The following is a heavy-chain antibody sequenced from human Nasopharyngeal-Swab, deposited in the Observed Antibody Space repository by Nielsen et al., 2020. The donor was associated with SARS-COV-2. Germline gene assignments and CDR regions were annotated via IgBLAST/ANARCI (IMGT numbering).Heavy chain of an antibody. Sequence: ASVKVSCKASGYTFTSYYMHWVRQAPGQGLEWMGIINPSGGSTSYAQKFQGRVTITADESTSTAYMELSSLRSEDTAVYYCARIVGATTREAGVFDYWGQGTLVTVSS. CDR3: ARIVGATTREAGVFDY. D-gene: IGHD1-26*01. CDR1: GYTFTSYY. CDR2: INPSGGST. V-gene: IGHV1-46*01. J-gene: IGHJ4*02.